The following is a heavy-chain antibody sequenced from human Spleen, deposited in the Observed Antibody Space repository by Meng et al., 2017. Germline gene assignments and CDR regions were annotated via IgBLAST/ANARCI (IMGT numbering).Heavy chain of an antibody. CDR1: GGSFSDYK. D-gene: IGHD4-11*01. CDR2: INHSGST. CDR3: ARGPTTMAHDFDY. Sequence: QVQLPQWGGGMLKPLETRLLTWVVLGGSFSDYKWSWFRKPPGKGLEWIGEINHSGSTNYNPSLESRATISVDTSQNNLSLKLSSVTAADSAVYYCARGPTTMAHDFDYWGQGTLVTVSS. J-gene: IGHJ4*02. V-gene: IGHV4-34*01.